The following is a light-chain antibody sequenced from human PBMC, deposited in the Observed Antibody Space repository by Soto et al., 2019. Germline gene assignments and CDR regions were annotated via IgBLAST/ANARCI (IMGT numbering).Light chain of an antibody. CDR3: ISYRSGTTLV. Sequence: QSALTQPASVSGSPGQSISISCTGTSSDVGGYNYVSWYQQHPGKAPKLIIYEVTNRPPGASNRFSGSKSGNTASLTISGLQAEDEADYYCISYRSGTTLVFGGGTKLTVL. J-gene: IGLJ3*02. V-gene: IGLV2-14*01. CDR2: EVT. CDR1: SSDVGGYNY.